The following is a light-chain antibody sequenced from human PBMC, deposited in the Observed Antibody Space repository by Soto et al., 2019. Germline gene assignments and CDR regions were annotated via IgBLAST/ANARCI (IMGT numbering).Light chain of an antibody. CDR2: HTS. CDR3: HQRNK. J-gene: IGKJ5*01. V-gene: IGKV3-11*01. Sequence: ELFLTQSPATLSLSPGGRAAISSRASQFLSSYLSWSQQKPGQPPSLLIYHTSNSPAGIPARFSGSRSGTDFTLTLTSLEPEDFAVYFCHQRNKFGQGTRLEIK. CDR1: QFLSSY.